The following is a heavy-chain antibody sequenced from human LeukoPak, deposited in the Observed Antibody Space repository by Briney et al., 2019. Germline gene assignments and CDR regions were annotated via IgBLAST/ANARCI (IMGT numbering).Heavy chain of an antibody. Sequence: PGGSLRLSCAASGFTFSSYRMNWVRQAPGKGLEWVADMSQDGGVKYYVDSVKGRFIISRDNAKDSLYLQMNSLRAEDTAVYYCARARFAPLPDVWGQGTLVTVSS. D-gene: IGHD3-16*01. CDR1: GFTFSSYR. CDR2: MSQDGGVK. CDR3: ARARFAPLPDV. J-gene: IGHJ4*02. V-gene: IGHV3-7*01.